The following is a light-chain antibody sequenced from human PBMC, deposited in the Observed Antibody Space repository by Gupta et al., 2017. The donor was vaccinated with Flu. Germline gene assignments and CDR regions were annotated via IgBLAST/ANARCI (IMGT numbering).Light chain of an antibody. CDR1: QSINKS. V-gene: IGKV1-39*01. CDR3: RQTYTTSWT. J-gene: IGKJ1*01. CDR2: AAS. Sequence: PSSLSASVGDRVTITCRASQSINKSVNRHQPKPGKTPKLLDYAASRAKSRVPSRFSGSGSGTALTLTIITLQPEDFATYSCRQTYTTSWTFGQGTKVEI.